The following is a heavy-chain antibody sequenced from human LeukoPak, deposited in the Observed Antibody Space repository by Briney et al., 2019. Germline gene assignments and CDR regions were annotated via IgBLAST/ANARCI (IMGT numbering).Heavy chain of an antibody. J-gene: IGHJ4*02. D-gene: IGHD2-15*01. CDR2: IIPIFGTA. Sequence: ASVKVSCKASGGTFSSYAISWVRQAPGQGLEWMGRIIPIFGTANYAQKFQGRVTITTDESTSTAYMELSSLRSEDTAVYYCASLAVVAATELGYWGQGTLVTVSS. CDR1: GGTFSSYA. CDR3: ASLAVVAATELGY. V-gene: IGHV1-69*05.